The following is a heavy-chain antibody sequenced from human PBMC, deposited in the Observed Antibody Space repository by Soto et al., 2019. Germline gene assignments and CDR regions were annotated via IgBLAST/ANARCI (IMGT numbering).Heavy chain of an antibody. Sequence: SETLSLTCTVSGGSISNNNYYWGWIRQPPGKGLEWIGSIYFSGSTYYNPSLKSRVTMSVDTSKNQVSLKLSSVTAADTAVYYCARPTVSYYYFGMDVWGQGTTVTVSS. CDR2: IYFSGST. J-gene: IGHJ6*02. CDR3: ARPTVSYYYFGMDV. V-gene: IGHV4-39*01. D-gene: IGHD4-4*01. CDR1: GGSISNNNYY.